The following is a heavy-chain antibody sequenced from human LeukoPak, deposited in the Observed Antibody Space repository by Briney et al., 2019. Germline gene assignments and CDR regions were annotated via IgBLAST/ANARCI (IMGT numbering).Heavy chain of an antibody. CDR2: ISSSGSTI. CDR3: ARVRMYRGYDHLYFDY. J-gene: IGHJ4*02. V-gene: IGHV3-11*04. CDR1: GFTFSDYY. D-gene: IGHD5-12*01. Sequence: GGSLRLSCAASGFTFSDYYMSWIRQAPGKGLEWVSYISSSGSTIYYADSVKGRFTISRDNAKNSLYLQMNSLRAEDTAMYYCARVRMYRGYDHLYFDYWGQGTLVTVSS.